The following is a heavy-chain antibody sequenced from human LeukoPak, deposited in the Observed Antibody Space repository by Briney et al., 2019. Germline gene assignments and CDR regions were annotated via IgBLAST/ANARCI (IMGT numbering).Heavy chain of an antibody. V-gene: IGHV4-34*01. CDR3: ARLRFLEWSYSNAFDI. CDR1: GGSFSGYY. Sequence: SETLSLTCAVYGGSFSGYYWSWIRPPPGKGLEWIGEINHSGSTNYNPSLKSRVTISVDTSKNQFSLKLSSVTAADTAVYYCARLRFLEWSYSNAFDIWGQGTMVTVSS. D-gene: IGHD3-3*01. CDR2: INHSGST. J-gene: IGHJ3*02.